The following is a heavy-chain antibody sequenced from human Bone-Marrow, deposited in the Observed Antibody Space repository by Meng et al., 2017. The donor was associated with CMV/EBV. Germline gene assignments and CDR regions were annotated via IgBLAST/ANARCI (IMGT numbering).Heavy chain of an antibody. Sequence: GGSLRLSCAASGFTFSDHYMDWVRQAPGKGLEWVGRIRKKAHSYTTEYAASVKGRFTISRDDSKSSLYLQMNSLKTEDTAVYYCARAVSGSFHLDYWGQGTLVTVSS. J-gene: IGHJ4*02. V-gene: IGHV3-72*01. CDR1: GFTFSDHY. CDR3: ARAVSGSFHLDY. CDR2: IRKKAHSYTT. D-gene: IGHD1-26*01.